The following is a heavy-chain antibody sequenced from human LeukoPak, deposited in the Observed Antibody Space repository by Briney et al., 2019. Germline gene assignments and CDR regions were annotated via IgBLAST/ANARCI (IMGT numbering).Heavy chain of an antibody. J-gene: IGHJ4*02. CDR3: TRGGGSGYYFGIPRYYFDA. Sequence: PSETLSLTCTVSGGSISSYYWSWIRQSPEKGLEWIGNVFHTGVTSYNLSLKSRVTISVDTSRNQFSLTMTSMTAADTAIYYCTRGGGSGYYFGIPRYYFDAWGQGVLVTVSS. D-gene: IGHD3-22*01. CDR1: GGSISSYY. V-gene: IGHV4-59*01. CDR2: VFHTGVT.